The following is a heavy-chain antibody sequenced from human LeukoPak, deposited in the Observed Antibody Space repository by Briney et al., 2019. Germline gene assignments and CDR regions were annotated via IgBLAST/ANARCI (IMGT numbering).Heavy chain of an antibody. J-gene: IGHJ4*02. CDR1: GFTFDDYA. V-gene: IGHV3-9*01. CDR3: ARDQSDGGNNFDY. CDR2: ISWNSGSI. D-gene: IGHD4-23*01. Sequence: GGSLRLSCAASGFTFDDYAMHWVRQAPGKGLEWVSGISWNSGSIGYADSVKGRFTISRDNAKNSLYLQMNSLRAEDTAVYYCARDQSDGGNNFDYWGQGTLVTVSS.